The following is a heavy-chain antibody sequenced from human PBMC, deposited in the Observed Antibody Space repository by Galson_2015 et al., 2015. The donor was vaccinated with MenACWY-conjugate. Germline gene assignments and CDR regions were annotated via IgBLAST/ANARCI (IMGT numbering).Heavy chain of an antibody. CDR3: STRDYYGSGNPPPYYFYYGMDV. CDR1: GFTFSNAW. CDR2: IKSKSDGGTA. J-gene: IGHJ6*02. V-gene: IGHV3-15*01. D-gene: IGHD3-10*01. Sequence: SLRLSCAASGFTFSNAWMTWVRQAPGKGLEWVGRIKSKSDGGTAEYAAPVKGRFTISRDDSKNTLHLQMNSLKTEDTAVYYCSTRDYYGSGNPPPYYFYYGMDVWGQGTTVTVSS.